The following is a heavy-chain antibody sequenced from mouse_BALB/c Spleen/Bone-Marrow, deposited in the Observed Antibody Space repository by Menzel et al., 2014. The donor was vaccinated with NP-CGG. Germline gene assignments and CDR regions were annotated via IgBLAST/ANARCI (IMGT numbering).Heavy chain of an antibody. Sequence: DVQLQESGAELVKPGASVKLSCTVSGFNIEDTYMHWVKQRPEQGLEWIGRIDPANGNTKYGPKFQGRATLKADTSSNTAYLQFSSPTSEDTAVYYCAMHRYWWFDVWGAGTPVIVSS. CDR3: AMHRYWWFDV. V-gene: IGHV14-3*02. J-gene: IGHJ1*01. CDR1: GFNIEDTY. CDR2: IDPANGNT.